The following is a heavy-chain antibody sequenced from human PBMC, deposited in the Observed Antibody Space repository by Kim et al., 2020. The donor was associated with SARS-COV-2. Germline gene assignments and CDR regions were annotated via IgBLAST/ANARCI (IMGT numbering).Heavy chain of an antibody. V-gene: IGHV1-46*01. CDR3: AREYCSSTSCYVGPLGYYYGMDV. J-gene: IGHJ6*02. D-gene: IGHD2-2*01. CDR1: GYTFTSYY. CDR2: INPSGGST. Sequence: ASVKVSCKASGYTFTSYYMHWVRQAPGQGLEWMGIINPSGGSTSYAQKFQGRVTMTRDTSTSTVYMELSSLRSEDTAVYYCAREYCSSTSCYVGPLGYYYGMDVWGQGTTVTVSS.